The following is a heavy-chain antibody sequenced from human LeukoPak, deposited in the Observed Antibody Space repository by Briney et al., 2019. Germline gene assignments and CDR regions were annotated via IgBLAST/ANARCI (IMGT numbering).Heavy chain of an antibody. D-gene: IGHD6-13*01. J-gene: IGHJ5*02. CDR1: GGSISSNSYH. CDR3: AKAPPGAAAGYWFDP. V-gene: IGHV4-39*01. CDR2: IFYSGST. Sequence: SETLSLTCTVSGGSISSNSYHWGWLRQPPGKGLEWIGSIFYSGSTYYNPSLKSRVTISVDTSKNQFSLKLSSVTAADTAVYYCAKAPPGAAAGYWFDPWGQGALVTVSS.